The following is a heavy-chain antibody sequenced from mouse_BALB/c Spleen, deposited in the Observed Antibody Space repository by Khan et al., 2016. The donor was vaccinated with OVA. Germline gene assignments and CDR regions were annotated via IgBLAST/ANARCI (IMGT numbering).Heavy chain of an antibody. CDR2: ISYSGNT. Sequence: EVQLQESGPGLVKPSQSLSLTCTVTGYSITSDYAWNWIRQFPGNKLEWMGYISYSGNTKYNPSLKSRISITRDTSKNPFFLQLNSVTIEDTATYYCARIYGGDCDYWGQGTTLTVSS. CDR1: GYSITSDYA. V-gene: IGHV3-2*02. D-gene: IGHD1-1*01. J-gene: IGHJ2*01. CDR3: ARIYGGDCDY.